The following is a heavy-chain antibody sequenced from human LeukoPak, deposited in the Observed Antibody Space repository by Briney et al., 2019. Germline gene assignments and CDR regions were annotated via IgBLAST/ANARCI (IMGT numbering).Heavy chain of an antibody. V-gene: IGHV3-7*01. J-gene: IGHJ4*02. D-gene: IGHD3-10*01. CDR3: AKDSAAPITITMVRGRWYFDY. CDR1: GFTFSSYW. CDR2: IKEDGSEK. Sequence: GGSLRLSCAASGFTFSSYWMNWVRQAPGKGLEWVANIKEDGSEKYYVDSVKGRFTISRDNAKNSLYLQMNSLRAEDTAVYYCAKDSAAPITITMVRGRWYFDYWGQGTLVTVSS.